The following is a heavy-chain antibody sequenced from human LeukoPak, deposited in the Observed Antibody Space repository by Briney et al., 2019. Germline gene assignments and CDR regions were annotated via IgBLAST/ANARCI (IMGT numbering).Heavy chain of an antibody. V-gene: IGHV1-2*02. CDR3: ARGRNIAVAGTRWFDR. CDR1: GYTFTGYD. Sequence: ASVKVSCKASGYTFTGYDMHWVRQAPGQGLEWMGWINPNSGGTNYAQKFQGRVTMTRDTSTSTAYMELSRLRSDDTAVYYCARGRNIAVAGTRWFDRWGQGTLVTVSS. D-gene: IGHD6-19*01. J-gene: IGHJ5*02. CDR2: INPNSGGT.